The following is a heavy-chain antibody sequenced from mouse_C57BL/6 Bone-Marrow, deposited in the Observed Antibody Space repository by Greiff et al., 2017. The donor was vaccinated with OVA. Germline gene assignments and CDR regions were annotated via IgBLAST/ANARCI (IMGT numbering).Heavy chain of an antibody. Sequence: VPLQQSGAELVKPGASVKLSCTASGFNIKAYYMHWVKQRTEQGLEWIGRIDPEDGETKSAPKFQGKATITADTSSNTAYLQLSSLTSEDTAVYYCARDGNCGTRYCDVWGTGTTVTVSS. CDR2: IDPEDGET. J-gene: IGHJ1*03. D-gene: IGHD2-1*01. CDR3: ARDGNCGTRYCDV. CDR1: GFNIKAYY. V-gene: IGHV14-2*01.